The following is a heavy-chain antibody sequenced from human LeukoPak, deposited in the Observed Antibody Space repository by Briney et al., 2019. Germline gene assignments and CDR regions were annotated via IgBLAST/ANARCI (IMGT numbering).Heavy chain of an antibody. J-gene: IGHJ3*02. CDR2: INQSGST. D-gene: IGHD2-2*01. CDR1: GGSFSGYY. CDR3: ARVMVYCSSTSCSQEAFDI. V-gene: IGHV4-34*01. Sequence: SEILSLTCAVYGGSFSGYYWSWIRQSPGKGLEWIGEINQSGSTNYSPSLKGRVTISVDTSKNQFSLKLSSVTAADTAVYYCARVMVYCSSTSCSQEAFDIWGQGTMVTVSS.